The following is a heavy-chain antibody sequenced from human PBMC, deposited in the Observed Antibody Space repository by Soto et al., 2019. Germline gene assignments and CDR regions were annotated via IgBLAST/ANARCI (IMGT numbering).Heavy chain of an antibody. CDR3: ARGERLYHFYYGMDV. J-gene: IGHJ6*02. CDR1: GYNFSTYA. V-gene: IGHV1-3*04. D-gene: IGHD3-3*01. CDR2: INTGNGNT. Sequence: ASVKVSCKASGYNFSTYALLWVRQAPGQGLEWMGWINTGNGNTKYSQKFQGRVTMTRDTSASTAFLELSSLKSEDTAVYYCARGERLYHFYYGMDVWGQGSTVTVSS.